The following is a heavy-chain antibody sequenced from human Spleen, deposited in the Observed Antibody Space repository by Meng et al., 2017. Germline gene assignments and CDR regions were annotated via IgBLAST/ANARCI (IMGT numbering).Heavy chain of an antibody. CDR1: GYNFPDYW. CDR2: IDPKSGDT. Sequence: ASVKVSCKPSGYNFPDYWLHWVRRAPGQGLEWMGRIDPKSGDTHYAQRFQGRVTMTGDTSISTAYMELTTLRSDDTAVYYCASQAYNDYYFDYWGQGTLVTVSS. CDR3: ASQAYNDYYFDY. J-gene: IGHJ4*02. V-gene: IGHV1-2*06. D-gene: IGHD4/OR15-4a*01.